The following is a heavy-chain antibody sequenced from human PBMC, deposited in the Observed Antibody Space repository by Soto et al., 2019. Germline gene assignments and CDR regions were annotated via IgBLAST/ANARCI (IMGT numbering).Heavy chain of an antibody. CDR1: GFTFSSYA. J-gene: IGHJ6*02. D-gene: IGHD4-4*01. CDR2: ISYDGSNK. V-gene: IGHV3-30-3*01. Sequence: PGGSLRLSCAASGFTFSSYAMHWVRQAPGKGLEWVAVISYDGSNKYYADSVKGRFTISRDNSKNTLYLQMNNLRAEDTAVYYCARDMTTKTYGMDVWGQGTTVAVS. CDR3: ARDMTTKTYGMDV.